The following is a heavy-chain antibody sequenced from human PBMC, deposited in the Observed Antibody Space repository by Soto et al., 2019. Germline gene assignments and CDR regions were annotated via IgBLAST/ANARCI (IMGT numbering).Heavy chain of an antibody. V-gene: IGHV3-15*07. J-gene: IGHJ4*02. CDR2: IKNKNDGGAK. CDR3: TTDRERDYYDSSGYNPFDY. CDR1: GFTFSNAW. D-gene: IGHD3-22*01. Sequence: GALRLSCAASGFTFSNAWMNWVRQAPGKGVEWVGRIKNKNDGGAKDYAAPVKGRFTISRDDSKNTLFLQMNSLKTEDTAVYYCTTDRERDYYDSSGYNPFDYWGQGTLVTVSS.